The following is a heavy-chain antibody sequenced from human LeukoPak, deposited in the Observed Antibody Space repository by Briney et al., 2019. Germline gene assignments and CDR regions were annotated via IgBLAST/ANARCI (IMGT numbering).Heavy chain of an antibody. CDR1: GFTFSSYA. D-gene: IGHD3-22*01. J-gene: IGHJ4*02. V-gene: IGHV3-73*01. CDR3: TRPDYYDSSGYQAVY. CDR2: IRSKANSYAT. Sequence: GGSLRLSCAASGFTFSSYAMSWVRQASGKGLEWVGRIRSKANSYATAYAASVKGRFTISRDDSKNTAYLQMNSLKTEDTAVYYCTRPDYYDSSGYQAVYWGQGTLVTVSS.